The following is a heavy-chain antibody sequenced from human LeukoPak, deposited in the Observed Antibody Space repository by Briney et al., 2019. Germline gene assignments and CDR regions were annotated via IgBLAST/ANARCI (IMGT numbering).Heavy chain of an antibody. J-gene: IGHJ4*02. V-gene: IGHV6-1*01. D-gene: IGHD6-6*01. CDR1: GDSVSSNSGA. CDR3: AKGPILRAAARPNFDY. Sequence: SQTLSLTCAIFGDSVSSNSGAWNWIRQSPSRGLEWLGRAYYRSQWYNDYAFSVKGRIAINADTSKNHFSLQLNSVTPEDTAVYYCAKGPILRAAARPNFDYWGQGTLVTVSS. CDR2: AYYRSQWYN.